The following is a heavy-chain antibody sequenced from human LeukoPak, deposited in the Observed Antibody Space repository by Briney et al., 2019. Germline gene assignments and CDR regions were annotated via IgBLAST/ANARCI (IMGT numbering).Heavy chain of an antibody. CDR3: ARVADSDYGGWFDP. D-gene: IGHD4-17*01. J-gene: IGHJ5*02. Sequence: ASVKVSCKASGGTFSSYAISWVRQAPGQGLEXXXRIIPIFGIANYAQKFQGRVTITADKSTSTAYMELSSLRSEDTAVYYCARVADSDYGGWFDPWGQGTLVTVSS. CDR2: IIPIFGIA. CDR1: GGTFSSYA. V-gene: IGHV1-69*04.